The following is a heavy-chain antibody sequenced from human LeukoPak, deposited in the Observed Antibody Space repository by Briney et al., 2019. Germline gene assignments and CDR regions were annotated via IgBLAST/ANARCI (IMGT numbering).Heavy chain of an antibody. CDR1: GGSISSYY. J-gene: IGHJ4*02. CDR2: IYYSGST. CDR3: ARGDPYGSGSYYRSLHY. D-gene: IGHD3-10*01. V-gene: IGHV4-59*01. Sequence: PSETLSLTCTVSGGSISSYYWSWIRQPPGKGLEWIGYIYYSGSTNYNPSLKSRVTVSVDTSKNQFSLKLSSVTAADTAVYYCARGDPYGSGSYYRSLHYWGQGTLVTVSS.